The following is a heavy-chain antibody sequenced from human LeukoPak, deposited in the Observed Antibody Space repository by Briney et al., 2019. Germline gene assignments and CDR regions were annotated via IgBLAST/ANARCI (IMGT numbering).Heavy chain of an antibody. CDR2: ITSRSTIT. CDR3: AKDNGGYVVFDP. D-gene: IGHD2-8*01. V-gene: IGHV3-23*01. Sequence: TGGSLRLSCAASGFTFSSYAMTWVRQAPGKGLDWVSTITSRSTITYYADSVKGRFTISRDNSKNTLYLQMDSLRAEDTAVYYCAKDNGGYVVFDPWGQGALVTVSS. J-gene: IGHJ5*02. CDR1: GFTFSSYA.